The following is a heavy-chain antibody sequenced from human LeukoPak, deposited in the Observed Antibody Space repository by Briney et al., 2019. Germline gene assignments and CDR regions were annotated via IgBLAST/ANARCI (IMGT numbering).Heavy chain of an antibody. D-gene: IGHD3-10*01. CDR1: GGSITNYY. CDR2: IYYNGNT. Sequence: PSETLSLTCAVSGGSITNYYWSWIRQSPGKGLEWIGFIYYNGNTNYNPSLKSRVTISVDTSKNQFSLKLTSMTAADTAVYYCAKRGLLWFGAKMEYYFDYWGQGTLLSVSS. CDR3: AKRGLLWFGAKMEYYFDY. J-gene: IGHJ4*02. V-gene: IGHV4-59*01.